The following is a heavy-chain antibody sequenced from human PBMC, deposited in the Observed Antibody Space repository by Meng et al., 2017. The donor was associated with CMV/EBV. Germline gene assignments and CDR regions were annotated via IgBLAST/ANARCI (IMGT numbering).Heavy chain of an antibody. CDR1: GFTFSSYS. CDR3: AKCIAVAGNSDY. CDR2: ISSSSSYI. Sequence: GESLKISCAASGFTFSSYSMNWVRQAPGKGLEWVSSISSSSSYIYYADSVKGRFTISRDNAKNSLYLQMNSLRAEDTAVYYCAKCIAVAGNSDYWSQGTLVTVSS. J-gene: IGHJ4*02. V-gene: IGHV3-21*01. D-gene: IGHD6-19*01.